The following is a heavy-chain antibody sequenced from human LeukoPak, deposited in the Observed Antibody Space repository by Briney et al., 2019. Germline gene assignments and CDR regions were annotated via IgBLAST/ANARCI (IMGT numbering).Heavy chain of an antibody. J-gene: IGHJ6*02. CDR3: ARDARGYYGMDV. CDR1: GVSISSGSYY. CDR2: IYTSGST. V-gene: IGHV4-61*02. Sequence: SQTLSLTYTVSGVSISSGSYYWSWIRQPAGKGLEWIGRIYTSGSTNYNPSLKSRVTISVDTSKNQFSLKLSSVTAADTAVYYCARDARGYYGMDVWGQGTTVTVSS.